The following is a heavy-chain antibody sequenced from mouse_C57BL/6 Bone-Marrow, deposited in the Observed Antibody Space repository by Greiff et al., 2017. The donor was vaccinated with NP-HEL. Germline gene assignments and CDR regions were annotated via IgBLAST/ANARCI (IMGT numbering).Heavy chain of an antibody. V-gene: IGHV1-47*01. Sequence: VKLMESGAELVKPGASVKMSYKASGYTFTTYPIEWMKQNHGKSLEWIGNFHPYNDDTKYNEKFKGKATLTVEKSSSTVYLELSRLTSDDSAVYYCARRSNYYGSSYCDYWGQGTTLTVSS. CDR1: GYTFTTYP. J-gene: IGHJ2*01. CDR2: FHPYNDDT. CDR3: ARRSNYYGSSYCDY. D-gene: IGHD1-1*01.